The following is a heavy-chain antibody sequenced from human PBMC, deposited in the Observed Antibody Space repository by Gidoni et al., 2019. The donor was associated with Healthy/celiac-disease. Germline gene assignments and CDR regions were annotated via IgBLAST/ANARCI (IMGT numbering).Heavy chain of an antibody. V-gene: IGHV3-23*01. Sequence: EVQLLESGGGLVQPGGSLRLSCAASGFTFRSYAMSWVRQAPGKGLELVSAISGSGGSTYYADSVKGRFTISRDNSKNTLYLQMNSLRAEDTAVYYCAKVGSGNYDFWSGRGGGMDVWGQGTTVTVSS. J-gene: IGHJ6*02. CDR2: ISGSGGST. D-gene: IGHD3-3*01. CDR1: GFTFRSYA. CDR3: AKVGSGNYDFWSGRGGGMDV.